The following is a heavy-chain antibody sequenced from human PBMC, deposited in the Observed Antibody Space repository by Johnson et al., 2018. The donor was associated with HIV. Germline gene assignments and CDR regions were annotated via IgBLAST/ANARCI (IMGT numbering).Heavy chain of an antibody. D-gene: IGHD4-17*01. CDR2: VYSGGST. V-gene: IGHV3-66*03. J-gene: IGHJ3*02. CDR3: SKDNSYGDLRDAFDI. Sequence: EQLVESGGGLIQPGGSLRLSCAASGFTVSSNYMSWVRQAPGKGLEWVSVVYSGGSTYYADSVKGRFTISRYNSKNTLYLQMNSLTAEDTAVYYCSKDNSYGDLRDAFDIWGQGTMVTVSS. CDR1: GFTVSSNY.